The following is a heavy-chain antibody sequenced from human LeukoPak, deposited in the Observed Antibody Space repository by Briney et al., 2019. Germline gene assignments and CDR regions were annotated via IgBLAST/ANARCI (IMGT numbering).Heavy chain of an antibody. Sequence: GGSLRLSCAASGFTFSSYSMNWVRQAPGKGLEWVSSISSSSSYIYYADSVKGRFTISRDNAKNSLYLQMDSLRAKDTAVYYCARRSGYCSSTSCYPDYWGQGTLVTVSS. J-gene: IGHJ4*02. CDR2: ISSSSSYI. CDR1: GFTFSSYS. D-gene: IGHD2-2*01. CDR3: ARRSGYCSSTSCYPDY. V-gene: IGHV3-21*01.